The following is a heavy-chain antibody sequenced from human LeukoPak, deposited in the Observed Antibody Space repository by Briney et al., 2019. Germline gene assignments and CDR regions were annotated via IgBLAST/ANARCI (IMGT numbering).Heavy chain of an antibody. CDR3: ARRGYYDFWSGYYEEYDY. Sequence: SETLSLTCTVPGGSISSSSYYWGWIRQPPGKGQEWIGSIYYSGSTYYNPSLKSRVTISVDTSKNQFSLKLSSVTAADTAVYYCARRGYYDFWSGYYEEYDYWGQGTLVTVSS. V-gene: IGHV4-39*01. CDR2: IYYSGST. CDR1: GGSISSSSYY. D-gene: IGHD3-3*01. J-gene: IGHJ4*02.